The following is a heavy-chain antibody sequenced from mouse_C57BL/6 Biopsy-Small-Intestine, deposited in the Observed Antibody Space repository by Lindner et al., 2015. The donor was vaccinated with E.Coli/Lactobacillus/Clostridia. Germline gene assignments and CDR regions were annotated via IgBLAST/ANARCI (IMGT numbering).Heavy chain of an antibody. Sequence: VQLQESGPELVKPGASVKIPCKASGYTFTDYNMDWVKQSHGKSLEWIGDINPNNGGTIYNQKFKGKATLTVDKSSSTAYMELRSLTSEDTAVYFCTRRRLGRDYFDYWGQGATLTVSS. J-gene: IGHJ2*01. D-gene: IGHD4-1*01. CDR3: TRRRLGRDYFDY. CDR1: GYTFTDYN. V-gene: IGHV1-18*01. CDR2: INPNNGGT.